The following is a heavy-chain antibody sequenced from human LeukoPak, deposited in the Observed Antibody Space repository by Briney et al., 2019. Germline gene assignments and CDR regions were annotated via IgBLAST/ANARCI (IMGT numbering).Heavy chain of an antibody. J-gene: IGHJ4*02. V-gene: IGHV3-23*01. CDR1: GFTFSSYA. CDR2: ISGSGGST. CDR3: AKGSSSGSFSVFDY. D-gene: IGHD3-10*01. Sequence: GGSLRLSCAASGFTFSSYAMSWVRQAPGKGLEWVSGISGSGGSTYYADSVKVRFTISRDNSKNTLYLQMNSLRAEDTAVYYCAKGSSSGSFSVFDYWGQGTLVPVSS.